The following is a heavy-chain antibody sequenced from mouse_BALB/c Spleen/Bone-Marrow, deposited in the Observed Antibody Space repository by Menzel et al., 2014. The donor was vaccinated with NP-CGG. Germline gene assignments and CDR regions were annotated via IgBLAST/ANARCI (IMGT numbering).Heavy chain of an antibody. J-gene: IGHJ3*01. CDR2: IYPGSGDT. V-gene: IGHV1-84*02. CDR3: ARHYGFAWFAY. D-gene: IGHD1-1*01. Sequence: LQESGPELVKPGASVKISCKASGYTFTGYYINWVKQKPGQGLEWIGWIYPGSGDTKYNEEFKGKATLTVDTSSNTVYMQLSSLTSEDTAVYFCARHYGFAWFAYWGQGTLVTVSA. CDR1: GYTFTGYY.